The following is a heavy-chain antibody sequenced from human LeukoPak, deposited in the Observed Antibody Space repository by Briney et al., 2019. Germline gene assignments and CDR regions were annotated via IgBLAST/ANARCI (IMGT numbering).Heavy chain of an antibody. D-gene: IGHD3-22*01. CDR3: AKHYDSSGYFYYYYMDV. CDR2: ISGSGGST. J-gene: IGHJ6*03. CDR1: GFTISSYA. Sequence: GGSLRLSCAASGFTISSYAMSWVRQAPGKGLEWVSGISGSGGSTYYADSVKGWFTISRDNSKNTLYLQMNSLRAEDTAVYYCAKHYDSSGYFYYYYMDVWGKGTTVTVSS. V-gene: IGHV3-23*01.